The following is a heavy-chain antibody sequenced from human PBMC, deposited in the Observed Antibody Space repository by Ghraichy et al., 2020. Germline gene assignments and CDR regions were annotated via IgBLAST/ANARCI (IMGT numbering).Heavy chain of an antibody. CDR3: ASADYGDYSGAFDI. J-gene: IGHJ3*02. CDR1: GGSIRSSVW. CDR2: MYHDGDA. D-gene: IGHD4-17*01. V-gene: IGHV4-4*02. Sequence: SETLSLTCAVSGGSIRSSVWWSWVRQAPGKGLEWIGEMYHDGDANYSPSLKSRVTISVDTSKNQFSLKLSSVTAADTAVYYCASADYGDYSGAFDIWVQGTMVTVSS.